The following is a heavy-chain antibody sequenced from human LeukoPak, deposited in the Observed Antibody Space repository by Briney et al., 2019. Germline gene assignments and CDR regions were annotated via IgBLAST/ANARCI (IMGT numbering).Heavy chain of an antibody. CDR3: ARDWDTDYYDSSGYYNDY. CDR2: ISTSGSYI. CDR1: GFTFSNYR. Sequence: PGGSLRLSCAASGFTFSNYRMNWVRQAPGKGLEWVSSISTSGSYIYYADSVKGRFTISRDNAKNSLYLQMNSLRAEDTAVYYCARDWDTDYYDSSGYYNDYWGQGTLVIVSS. J-gene: IGHJ4*02. V-gene: IGHV3-21*01. D-gene: IGHD3-22*01.